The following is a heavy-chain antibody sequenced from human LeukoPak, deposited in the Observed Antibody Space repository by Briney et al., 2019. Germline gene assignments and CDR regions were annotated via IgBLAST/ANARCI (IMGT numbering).Heavy chain of an antibody. CDR1: GFTFSSYA. CDR3: ARGSGGNQWYYFDY. Sequence: GGSLRLSCAASGFTFSSYAMSWVRQAPGKGLEWVSFISSSSSYIYYADSVKGRFTISRDNAKNSLYLQMNSLRAEDTAVYYCARGSGGNQWYYFDYWGQGTLVTVSS. D-gene: IGHD1-14*01. J-gene: IGHJ4*02. CDR2: ISSSSSYI. V-gene: IGHV3-21*01.